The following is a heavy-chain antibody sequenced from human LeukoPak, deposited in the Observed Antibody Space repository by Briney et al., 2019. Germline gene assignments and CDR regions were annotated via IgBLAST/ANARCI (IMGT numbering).Heavy chain of an antibody. CDR1: GGSISNHY. CDR3: ARTGYCSSTSCPHTHFDY. Sequence: SPSETLSLTCTVSGGSISNHYWNWIRQPPGKGLEWIGYIYYSGSTNYNPSLKSRVTISVDTSKNQFSLKLSSVTAADTAVYYCARTGYCSSTSCPHTHFDYWGQGTLVTVSS. V-gene: IGHV4-59*11. J-gene: IGHJ4*02. D-gene: IGHD2-2*01. CDR2: IYYSGST.